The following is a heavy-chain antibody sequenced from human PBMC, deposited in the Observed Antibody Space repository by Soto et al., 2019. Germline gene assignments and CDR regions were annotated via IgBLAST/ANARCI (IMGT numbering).Heavy chain of an antibody. CDR2: IGFDGTKE. CDR3: ARFTATGSDTEGRLDL. J-gene: IGHJ4*02. Sequence: QVQLVDSGGGVVQLGGSLRLSCAASGFTFSRHGMHWVRQAPGKGLEWLTFIGFDGTKEYYVDSVKGRFTISRDNSRNTLSLQMDSLRAEDAAVYFCARFTATGSDTEGRLDLWGQGILVTVSS. CDR1: GFTFSRHG. V-gene: IGHV3-33*01. D-gene: IGHD6-13*01.